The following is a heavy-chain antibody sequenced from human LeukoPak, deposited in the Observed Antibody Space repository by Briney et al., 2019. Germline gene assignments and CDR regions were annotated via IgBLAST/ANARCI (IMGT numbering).Heavy chain of an antibody. CDR2: IYPGDSDT. V-gene: IGHV5-51*01. CDR3: ARLHYGSGSSAYFDY. D-gene: IGHD3-10*01. Sequence: GESLKISCKGSGYSFTSYWIGWVRQMPGKGLEWMGIIYPGDSDTRYSPSFQGQVTISADKSISTAYLQWSSLKASNTAMYYCARLHYGSGSSAYFDYWGQGTLVTVSS. CDR1: GYSFTSYW. J-gene: IGHJ4*02.